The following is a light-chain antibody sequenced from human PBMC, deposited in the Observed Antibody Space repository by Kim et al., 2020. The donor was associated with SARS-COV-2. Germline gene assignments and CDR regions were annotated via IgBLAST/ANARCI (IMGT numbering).Light chain of an antibody. CDR2: GAS. CDR1: QSVSRN. V-gene: IGKV3-15*01. Sequence: EIVMTQSPATLSVSPGERVTLSCRASQSVSRNLAWYQKKLGQPPRLLIYGASTRATGIPARFSGSGSGTEFTLTISSLQSEDSAVYYCQQYNNWPLNFGQGTKLEI. J-gene: IGKJ2*01. CDR3: QQYNNWPLN.